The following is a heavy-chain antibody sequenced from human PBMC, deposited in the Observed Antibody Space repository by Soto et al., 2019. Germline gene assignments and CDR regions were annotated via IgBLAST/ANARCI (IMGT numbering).Heavy chain of an antibody. CDR2: IVPIVDTS. Sequence: QVQLVQSGAEVRQPASSVKVSCKTSGGTFSSYAISWVRQAPGQGLEWMGGIVPIVDTSTYAQKFQGRVTITADESTNTAYMELSSLRSDDTAIYDCVRVVAIPGYPDNWGQGTLVTVSS. D-gene: IGHD5-12*01. CDR3: VRVVAIPGYPDN. J-gene: IGHJ4*02. CDR1: GGTFSSYA. V-gene: IGHV1-69*12.